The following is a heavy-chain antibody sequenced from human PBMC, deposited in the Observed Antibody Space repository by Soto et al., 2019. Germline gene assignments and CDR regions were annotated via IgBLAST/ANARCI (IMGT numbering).Heavy chain of an antibody. CDR2: INSDGSST. V-gene: IGHV3-74*01. D-gene: IGHD6-13*01. J-gene: IGHJ5*02. Sequence: LSLSCAASGFTFGPFWMHWVRQAPGKGLVWVSRINSDGSSTSYADSVKGRFTISRDNAKNTLYLQMNSLRAEDTAVYYCARGTLAAAGEINWFDPWGQGTLVTVSS. CDR3: ARGTLAAAGEINWFDP. CDR1: GFTFGPFW.